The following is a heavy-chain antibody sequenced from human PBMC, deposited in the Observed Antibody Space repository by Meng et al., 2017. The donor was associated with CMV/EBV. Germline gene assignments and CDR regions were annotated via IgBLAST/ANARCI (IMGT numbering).Heavy chain of an antibody. CDR3: APLRTYYDFWSGYRYGMDV. CDR1: GFTFSSYS. D-gene: IGHD3-3*01. CDR2: ISSSSSYI. Sequence: GESLKISCAASGFTFSSYSMNWVRQAPGKGLEWVSSISSSSSYIYYADSVKGRFTISRDNAKNSLYLQMNSLRAEDTAVYYCAPLRTYYDFWSGYRYGMDVWGQGTTVTVSS. V-gene: IGHV3-21*01. J-gene: IGHJ6*02.